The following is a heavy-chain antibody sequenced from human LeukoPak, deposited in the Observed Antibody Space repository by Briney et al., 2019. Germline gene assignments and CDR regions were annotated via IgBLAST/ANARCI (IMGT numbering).Heavy chain of an antibody. CDR2: IRSKAYGGTT. V-gene: IGHV3-49*04. J-gene: IGHJ4*02. CDR3: TRGDWLDY. D-gene: IGHD3/OR15-3a*01. CDR1: GFTFGDYA. Sequence: GGSLRLSCTASGFTFGDYAMSWVRQAPGKGLEWVGFIRSKAYGGTTEYAASVKGRFTISRDDTKSIAYLQMNSLKTEDTAVYYCTRGDWLDYWGQGTLVTVSS.